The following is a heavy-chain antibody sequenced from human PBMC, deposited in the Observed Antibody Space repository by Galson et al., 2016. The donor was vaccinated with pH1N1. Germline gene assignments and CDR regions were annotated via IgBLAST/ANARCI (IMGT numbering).Heavy chain of an antibody. V-gene: IGHV3-30-3*01. CDR3: AREGIATPYDTFDV. CDR2: IAYDGSNQ. Sequence: RAPGKGLEWVAVIAYDGSNQHYADSVQGRFTISRDNSQSTLFLQMNSLRPEDTAVYYCAREGIATPYDTFDVWGQGTMVTVSS. D-gene: IGHD6-13*01. J-gene: IGHJ3*01.